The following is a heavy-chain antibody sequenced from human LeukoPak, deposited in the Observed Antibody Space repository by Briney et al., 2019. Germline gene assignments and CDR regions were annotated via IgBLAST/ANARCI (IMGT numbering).Heavy chain of an antibody. CDR1: XYTXTELS. D-gene: IGHD5-18*01. CDR2: FYPEDGET. Sequence: SCKVXXYTXTELSMHWVRQAPGKGLEWMGGFYPEDGETIYAQKFQGRVTMTEDTYTDTAYMELSSLRSEDTAVYYCATDGTGISYWGQGTLVTVSS. V-gene: IGHV1-24*01. CDR3: ATDGTGISY. J-gene: IGHJ4*02.